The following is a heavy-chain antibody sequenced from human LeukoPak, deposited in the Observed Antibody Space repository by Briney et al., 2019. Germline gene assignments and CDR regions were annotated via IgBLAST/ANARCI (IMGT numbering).Heavy chain of an antibody. J-gene: IGHJ4*02. CDR2: IKSKTDGGTT. D-gene: IGHD1-26*01. V-gene: IGHV3-15*01. CDR3: TADQREWELLVGVAAHDY. CDR1: GFTFSSYW. Sequence: TGGSLRLSCAASGFTFSSYWMHWVRQAPGKGLVWVGRIKSKTDGGTTDYAAPVKGRFTISRDDSKNTLYLQMNSLKTEDTAVYYCTADQREWELLVGVAAHDYWGQGTLVTVSS.